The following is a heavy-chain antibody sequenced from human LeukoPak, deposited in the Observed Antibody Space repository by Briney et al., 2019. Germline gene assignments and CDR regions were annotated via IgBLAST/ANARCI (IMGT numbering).Heavy chain of an antibody. CDR1: PHSLARGDY. CDR3: ARTRGGRYFDY. V-gene: IGHV4-38-2*01. CDR2: IYYSGST. J-gene: IGHJ4*02. Sequence: PQTRSPTSVLSPHSLARGDYWGWIRQPPGKGPEGIGSIYYSGSTHYNPSLTSRVIMPVHTPKNQSSLKLRSVTAAHPALYYCARTRGGRYFDYWGQGTLVIVSS. D-gene: IGHD5-24*01.